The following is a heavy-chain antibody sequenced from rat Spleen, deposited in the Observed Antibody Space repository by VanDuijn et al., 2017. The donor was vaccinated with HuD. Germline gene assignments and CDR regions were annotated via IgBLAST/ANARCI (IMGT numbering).Heavy chain of an antibody. CDR3: ARKAIRGFDY. CDR1: GYTITSGY. CDR2: ISYSGST. J-gene: IGHJ2*01. D-gene: IGHD4-3*01. Sequence: EIQLQESGPGLVKPSQSLSLTCSVTGYTITSGYDWSWIRKFPGNKMESMGYISYSGSTNYNPSLKSRVSITKDTSKNQFFLQLNSVNTADTATDYLARKAIRGFDYWGQGVMVTVSS. V-gene: IGHV3-4*01.